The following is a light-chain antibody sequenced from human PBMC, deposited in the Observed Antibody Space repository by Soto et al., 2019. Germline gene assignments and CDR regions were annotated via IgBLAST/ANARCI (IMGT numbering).Light chain of an antibody. Sequence: IELTDSPSSLSASVGDRVTIAFTASQGISSYLAWYQQKPRKAPNLLCYLASTLQSGVPSSFIGSGSGTDFSLTITTLQPQDGDTHSRQYLNSFSLSFGGGTKV. J-gene: IGKJ4*01. CDR3: QYLNSFSLS. V-gene: IGKV1-9*01. CDR2: LAS. CDR1: QGISSY.